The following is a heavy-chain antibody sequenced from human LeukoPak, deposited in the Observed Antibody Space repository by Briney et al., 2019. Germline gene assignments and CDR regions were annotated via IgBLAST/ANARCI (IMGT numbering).Heavy chain of an antibody. J-gene: IGHJ4*02. V-gene: IGHV3-21*04. CDR1: GFTFSSYT. D-gene: IGHD2-15*01. CDR3: ARVYGGYCSGGSCPTFDY. CDR2: ITSSSSYI. Sequence: PGGSLRLSCAASGFTFSSYTMNWVRQAPGKGLEWVSSITSSSSYIYYADSVKGRFTISRDNSKNTLYLQMNTLRAEDTAVYYCARVYGGYCSGGSCPTFDYWGQGTLVTVSS.